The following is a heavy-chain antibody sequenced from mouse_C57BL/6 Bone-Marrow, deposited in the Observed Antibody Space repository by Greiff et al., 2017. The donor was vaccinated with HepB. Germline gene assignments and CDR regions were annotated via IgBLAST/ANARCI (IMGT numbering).Heavy chain of an antibody. V-gene: IGHV5-9*01. CDR2: ISGGGGNT. Sequence: EVQVVESGGGLVKPGGSLKLSCAASGFTFSSYTMSWVRQTPEKRLEWAATISGGGGNTYYPDSVKGRFTISRDNAKNTLYLQMSSLRSEDTALYYCARQDLFAYWGQGTLVTVSA. CDR3: ARQDLFAY. J-gene: IGHJ3*01. CDR1: GFTFSSYT.